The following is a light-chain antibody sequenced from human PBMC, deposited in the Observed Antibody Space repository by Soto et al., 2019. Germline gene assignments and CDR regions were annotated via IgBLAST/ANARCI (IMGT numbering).Light chain of an antibody. CDR3: QSYDSSLSGVV. CDR2: GNS. J-gene: IGLJ2*01. V-gene: IGLV1-40*01. Sequence: QAVVTQPPSVSGAPGQRVTISCTGSSSNIGAGYDVHWYQHLPGTAPKLLIYGNSNRPSGVPDRFSGSKSGTSASLAITGLQADDEADYYCQSYDSSLSGVVLGGGTQLTVL. CDR1: SSNIGAGYD.